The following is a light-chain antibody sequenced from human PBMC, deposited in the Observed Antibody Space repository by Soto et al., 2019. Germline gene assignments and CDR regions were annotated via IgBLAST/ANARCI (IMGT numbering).Light chain of an antibody. CDR3: QQYNNWIT. V-gene: IGKV3-15*01. CDR2: AAS. CDR1: QSVGSN. Sequence: DIVMTPSPATLSVSPVETATLSCRASQSVGSNLAWYQQTPGQAPRLLIYAASTRATGIPARFSGSGSGTEFTLTISSLQSEDVAVYYCQQYNNWITFGQGTRLEI. J-gene: IGKJ5*01.